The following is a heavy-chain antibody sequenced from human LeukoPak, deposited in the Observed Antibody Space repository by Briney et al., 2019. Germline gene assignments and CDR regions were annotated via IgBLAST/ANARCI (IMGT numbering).Heavy chain of an antibody. Sequence: GGPLRLSCVASDFTFSTYDMTWVRQAPGKGLEWVSSISDSGRYIFTADSMRGRFTIFRDNSANTLYLQMYSLRVDDTATYFCAGKLPGATYYFDSWGQGTLVTVSS. V-gene: IGHV3-23*01. CDR3: AGKLPGATYYFDS. CDR2: ISDSGRYI. D-gene: IGHD2-21*01. J-gene: IGHJ4*02. CDR1: DFTFSTYD.